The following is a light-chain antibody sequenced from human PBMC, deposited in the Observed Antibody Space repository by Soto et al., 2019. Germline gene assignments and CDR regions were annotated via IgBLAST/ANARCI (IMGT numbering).Light chain of an antibody. CDR3: QKYNNAPWT. V-gene: IGKV1-27*01. J-gene: IGKJ1*01. CDR2: AAS. Sequence: DIQMTQSPSSLSASVGDTVTITCRARQGIINYVAWYQQRPGRVPKLLMSAASTLRSGVPSRFSGSGSGTDFTLTISSLQPEDGATYYCQKYNNAPWTFGQGTKVEIK. CDR1: QGIINY.